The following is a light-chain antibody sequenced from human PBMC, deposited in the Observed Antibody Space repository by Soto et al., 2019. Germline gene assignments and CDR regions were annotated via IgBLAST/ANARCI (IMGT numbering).Light chain of an antibody. J-gene: IGLJ7*01. CDR2: NNN. CDR1: SSNIGSHT. CDR3: AAWHDSRNGPV. Sequence: QSVLTQPPSASGTPGQRVTISCSGSSSNIGSHTVNLYQQLPGTAPKLLIYNNNQRPSRVPDRFSGSKSGTSASLAISWLQSDDQADYYCAAWHDSRNGPVFGGGTQLTVL. V-gene: IGLV1-44*01.